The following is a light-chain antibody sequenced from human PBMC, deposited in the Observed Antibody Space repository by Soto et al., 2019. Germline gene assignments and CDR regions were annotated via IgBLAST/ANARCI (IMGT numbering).Light chain of an antibody. CDR3: MQALQAFT. J-gene: IGKJ4*01. CDR1: QSLLHRNGYNY. Sequence: EIVMTKSTLSLPVTPGEPASISCSSSQSLLHRNGYNYVDWYLQKPGQSPQLLIYLGSNRASGVLYRFSGSGSGTDFTLKISRVEAEDVVVYYCMQALQAFTFGGGTKGEI. V-gene: IGKV2-28*01. CDR2: LGS.